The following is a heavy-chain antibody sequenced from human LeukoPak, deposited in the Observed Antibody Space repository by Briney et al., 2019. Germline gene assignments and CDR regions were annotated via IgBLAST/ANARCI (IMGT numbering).Heavy chain of an antibody. V-gene: IGHV3-74*01. Sequence: PGGSLRLSCAASGFTFSTYWMHWVRHVPGKGLVWVSHINSDGSGTSYADSVKGRFTISRDNAKNTLYLQMNNLRVEDTAVYYCARPPAYDSRNYYFAYWGQGILVTVSS. J-gene: IGHJ4*02. CDR2: INSDGSGT. CDR3: ARPPAYDSRNYYFAY. D-gene: IGHD3-22*01. CDR1: GFTFSTYW.